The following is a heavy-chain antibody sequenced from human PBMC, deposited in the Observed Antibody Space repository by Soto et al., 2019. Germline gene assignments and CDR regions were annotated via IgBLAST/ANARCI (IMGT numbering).Heavy chain of an antibody. J-gene: IGHJ4*02. CDR2: IYHRGST. CDR3: ARDKARYYYGSGSSTLFHY. CDR1: GGSISSSNW. D-gene: IGHD3-10*01. V-gene: IGHV4-4*02. Sequence: QVQLQESGPGLVKPSGTLSLTCAVSGGSISSSNWWNWVRQPPGKGLEWIGEIYHRGSTNYNPSLKRRVTISLDKAKNQFSLKLSSVTAADTAVYYCARDKARYYYGSGSSTLFHYWGQGTLVTVSS.